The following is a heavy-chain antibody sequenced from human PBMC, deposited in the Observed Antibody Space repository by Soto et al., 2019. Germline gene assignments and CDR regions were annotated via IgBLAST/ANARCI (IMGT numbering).Heavy chain of an antibody. V-gene: IGHV4-31*02. CDR1: GGSIRSGGYY. CDR2: IYYSGST. J-gene: IGHJ3*02. CDR3: ARRSYYDYIWGSYSQDSDAFDI. D-gene: IGHD3-16*01. Sequence: SETLSLTCTVSGGSIRSGGYYWSWIRQHPGKGLEWIGYIYYSGSTYYNPSLKSRVTISVDTSKNQFSLKLSSVTAADTAVYYCARRSYYDYIWGSYSQDSDAFDIWGQGTMVTVSS.